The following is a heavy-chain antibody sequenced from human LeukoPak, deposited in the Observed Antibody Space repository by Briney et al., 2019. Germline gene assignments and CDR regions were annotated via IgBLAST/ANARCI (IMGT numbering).Heavy chain of an antibody. Sequence: SVKVSCKASGGTFSSYAISWVRQAPGQGLEWMGGIIPIFGTANYAQKFQGRVTITADESTSTAYMELRSLRSDDTAVYYCARGKGIQLWSHHFDYWGQGTLVTVSS. D-gene: IGHD5-18*01. CDR1: GGTFSSYA. CDR2: IIPIFGTA. V-gene: IGHV1-69*13. J-gene: IGHJ4*02. CDR3: ARGKGIQLWSHHFDY.